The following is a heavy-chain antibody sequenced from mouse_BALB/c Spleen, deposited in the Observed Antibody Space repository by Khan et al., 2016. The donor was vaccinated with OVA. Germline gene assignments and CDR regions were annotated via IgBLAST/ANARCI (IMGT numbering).Heavy chain of an antibody. Sequence: EVELVESGGDLVKPGGSLKLSCAASGFTFSTYGMSWVRQAPDKRLEWVATVSTGGSYTYYPDSVKGRFTISRDNAKNTLYLQMSGLRSEDTAMFYGTRLAYYYYSGWFAYWGQGTLVTVSA. D-gene: IGHD1-1*01. J-gene: IGHJ3*01. CDR1: GFTFSTYG. CDR2: VSTGGSYT. CDR3: TRLAYYYYSGWFAY. V-gene: IGHV5-6*01.